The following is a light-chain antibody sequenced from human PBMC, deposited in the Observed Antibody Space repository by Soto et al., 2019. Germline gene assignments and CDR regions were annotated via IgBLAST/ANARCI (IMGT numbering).Light chain of an antibody. J-gene: IGLJ3*02. CDR1: SSNIGRNY. Sequence: QAVVTQPPSASGTPGQRVTISCSGTSSNIGRNYVYCYQQLPGTAPKLVIHSNNQRPSGVPDRYSGSKSGTSASLAISGLRSEDEADYYCGVCDASLSALVFGGGTKVTVL. V-gene: IGLV1-47*02. CDR2: SNN. CDR3: GVCDASLSALV.